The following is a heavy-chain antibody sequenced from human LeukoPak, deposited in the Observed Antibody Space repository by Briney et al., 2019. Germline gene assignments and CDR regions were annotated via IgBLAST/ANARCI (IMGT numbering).Heavy chain of an antibody. CDR1: GFTFSSYW. Sequence: GGSLRLSFAAPGFTFSSYWMHWVRQAPGKGLGWVSRINSDGSTTNYADSVKGRFTISRDNAENTLYLQMNSLRVEDTAVYYCTRRVSATRWFDPWGQGTLVTVSS. J-gene: IGHJ5*02. CDR3: TRRVSATRWFDP. D-gene: IGHD2-15*01. V-gene: IGHV3-74*01. CDR2: INSDGSTT.